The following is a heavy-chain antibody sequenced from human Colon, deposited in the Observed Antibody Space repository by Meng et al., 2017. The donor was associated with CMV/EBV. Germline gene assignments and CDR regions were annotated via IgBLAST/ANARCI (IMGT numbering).Heavy chain of an antibody. CDR1: GDSIRDGSYY. J-gene: IGHJ4*02. V-gene: IGHV4-39*06. D-gene: IGHD2-15*01. CDR2: LSYSGDS. CDR3: ATFLVVGNYYFDY. Sequence: SETLSLTCNVSGDSIRDGSYYWGRVRQPPGKGREWIGSLSYSGDSSYNPSPKGRVTISVATSKNQFPLNMRSVTAAATDFYYCATFLVVGNYYFDYWGQGALVTVSS.